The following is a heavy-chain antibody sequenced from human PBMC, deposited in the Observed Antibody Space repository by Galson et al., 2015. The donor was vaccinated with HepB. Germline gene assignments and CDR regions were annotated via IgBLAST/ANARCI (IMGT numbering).Heavy chain of an antibody. D-gene: IGHD6-19*01. J-gene: IGHJ6*02. CDR3: AKARPYSSARDYYYYGMDV. Sequence: SLRLSCAASGFTFSSYGMHWVRQAPGKGLEWVAVISYDGSNKYYADSVKGRFTISRDNSKNTLYLQMNSLRAEDTAVYYCAKARPYSSARDYYYYGMDVWGQGTTVTVSS. V-gene: IGHV3-30*18. CDR1: GFTFSSYG. CDR2: ISYDGSNK.